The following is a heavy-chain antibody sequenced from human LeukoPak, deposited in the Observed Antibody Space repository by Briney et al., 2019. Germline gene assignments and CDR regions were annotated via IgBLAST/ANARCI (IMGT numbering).Heavy chain of an antibody. CDR2: IIPIFGTA. Sequence: SVKVSCKASGGTFISYAISWVRQAPGKGLEWMGRIIPIFGTANYAQKFQGRVTITTDESTSTAYMDLSSLRSEDTPVYYCARGIEDTAMVTMAFDIWGQGTMVTVSS. J-gene: IGHJ3*02. CDR3: ARGIEDTAMVTMAFDI. CDR1: GGTFISYA. D-gene: IGHD5-18*01. V-gene: IGHV1-69*05.